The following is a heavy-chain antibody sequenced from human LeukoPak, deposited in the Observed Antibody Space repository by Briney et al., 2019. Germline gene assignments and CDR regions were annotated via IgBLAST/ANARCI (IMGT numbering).Heavy chain of an antibody. CDR2: ISYEGSNT. D-gene: IGHD3-10*01. J-gene: IGHJ6*02. V-gene: IGHV3-30*18. Sequence: PGGSLRLSCAASGFXFSSYAMHWVRQAPGKGLEWVAVISYEGSNTFYADSVKGRFTISRYNSKNTLYLQMNSLRGEDTAVYYCAKVGGRNAESYYYGMNVWGQGTTVTVSS. CDR3: AKVGGRNAESYYYGMNV. CDR1: GFXFSSYA.